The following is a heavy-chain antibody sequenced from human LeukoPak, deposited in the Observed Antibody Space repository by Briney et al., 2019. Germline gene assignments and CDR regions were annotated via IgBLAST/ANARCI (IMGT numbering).Heavy chain of an antibody. CDR3: ARTGSGSYHYYYYMGV. D-gene: IGHD3-10*01. J-gene: IGHJ6*03. Sequence: ASVKVSCKASGYTFTGYYMHWVRQAPGQGLEWMGWINPNSGGTNYAQKFQGRVTMTRDTSISTAYMELSRLRSDDTAVYYCARTGSGSYHYYYYMGVWGKGTTVTISS. V-gene: IGHV1-2*02. CDR1: GYTFTGYY. CDR2: INPNSGGT.